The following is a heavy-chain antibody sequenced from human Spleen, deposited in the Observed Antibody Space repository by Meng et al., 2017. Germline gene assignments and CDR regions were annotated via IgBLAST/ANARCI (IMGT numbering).Heavy chain of an antibody. J-gene: IGHJ1*01. V-gene: IGHV3-30*07. Sequence: GESLKISCAASGFTFSNYAMNWVRQAPGKGLEWVAVISYDGSNKFYADSVKGRFTISRDNSKNTLYLQMNSLRAEDTAVYYCAKGPRGQWLVPSKYFQHWGQGTLVTVSS. D-gene: IGHD6-19*01. CDR3: AKGPRGQWLVPSKYFQH. CDR2: ISYDGSNK. CDR1: GFTFSNYA.